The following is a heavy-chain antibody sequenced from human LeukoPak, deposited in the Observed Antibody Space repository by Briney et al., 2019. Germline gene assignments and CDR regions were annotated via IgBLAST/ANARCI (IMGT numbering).Heavy chain of an antibody. D-gene: IGHD5-12*01. J-gene: IGHJ5*02. Sequence: PSETLSLTCTVSGGSISSYYWSWIRQPAGKGLEWIGRIYTSGSTNYNPSLKSRVTMSVDTSKNQFSLKLSSVTAADTAVYYCARDKGYSGYDSNWFDPWGQGTLVTVSS. V-gene: IGHV4-4*07. CDR2: IYTSGST. CDR1: GGSISSYY. CDR3: ARDKGYSGYDSNWFDP.